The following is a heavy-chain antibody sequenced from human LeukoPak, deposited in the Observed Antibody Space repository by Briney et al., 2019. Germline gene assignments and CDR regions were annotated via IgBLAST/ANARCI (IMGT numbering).Heavy chain of an antibody. J-gene: IGHJ4*02. CDR3: ARTNPSFDY. CDR2: IHNSGRT. CDR1: GGSVSSYY. Sequence: SETLSLTCSVSGGSVSSYYWSWIRRSPGKGLEWIGYIHNSGRTNYNPSLKSRVTGFVDTSKNQVSLKLRSVAAADTAVYYCARTNPSFDYWGQGTLVTVSS. V-gene: IGHV4-4*08.